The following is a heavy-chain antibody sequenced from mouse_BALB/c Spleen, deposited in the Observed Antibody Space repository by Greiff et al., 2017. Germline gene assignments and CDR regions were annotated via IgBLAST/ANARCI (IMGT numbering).Heavy chain of an antibody. CDR1: GFNIKDTY. CDR3: ARGDYDGVFDY. V-gene: IGHV14-3*02. Sequence: EVQLQQSGAELVKPGASVKLSCTASGFNIKDTYMHWVKQRPEQGLEWIGRIDPANGNTKYDPKFQGKATITADTSSNTAYLQLSSLTSEDTAVYYCARGDYDGVFDYWGQGTTLTVSS. J-gene: IGHJ2*01. CDR2: IDPANGNT. D-gene: IGHD2-4*01.